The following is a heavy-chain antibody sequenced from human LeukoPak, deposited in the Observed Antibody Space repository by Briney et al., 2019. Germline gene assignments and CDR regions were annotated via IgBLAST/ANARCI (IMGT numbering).Heavy chain of an antibody. V-gene: IGHV4-34*01. CDR2: INHSGST. D-gene: IGHD6-13*01. Sequence: SETLSLTCAVYGGSFSGYYWSWIRQPPGKGLEWIGEINHSGSTNYNPSLKSRVTISVDTSKNQFSLKLSSVTAADTAVYYCARGSLVVRALGFDPWGQGTLVTVSS. CDR1: GGSFSGYY. J-gene: IGHJ5*02. CDR3: ARGSLVVRALGFDP.